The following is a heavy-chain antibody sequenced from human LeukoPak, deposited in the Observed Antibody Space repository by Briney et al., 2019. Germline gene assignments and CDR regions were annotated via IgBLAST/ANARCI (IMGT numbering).Heavy chain of an antibody. D-gene: IGHD3-3*01. CDR2: ISAYNGNT. CDR1: GYTFTSYG. CDR3: ATLRFLEWLPPAFDY. V-gene: IGHV1-18*01. J-gene: IGHJ4*02. Sequence: GASVKVSCKASGYTFTSYGISWVRQAPGQGLEWMEWISAYNGNTNYAQKLQGRVTMTTDTSTSTAYMELRSLRSDDTAVYYCATLRFLEWLPPAFDYWGQGTLVTVSS.